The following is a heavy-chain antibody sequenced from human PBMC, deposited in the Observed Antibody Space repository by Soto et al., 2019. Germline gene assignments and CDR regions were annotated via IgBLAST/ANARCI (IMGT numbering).Heavy chain of an antibody. V-gene: IGHV3-7*01. Sequence: EVQLVESGGGLVQPGGSLRLSCAASGFTFSSYWMSWVRQAPGKGLEWVANIKQDGSEKYYVDSVKGRFTISRDNAKNSLYLQRNSLSAEDTAFYYWGRVVLRYFDCLSGGVGYFDYWGQGTLVTVSS. CDR1: GFTFSSYW. CDR2: IKQDGSEK. D-gene: IGHD3-9*01. CDR3: GRVVLRYFDCLSGGVGYFDY. J-gene: IGHJ4*02.